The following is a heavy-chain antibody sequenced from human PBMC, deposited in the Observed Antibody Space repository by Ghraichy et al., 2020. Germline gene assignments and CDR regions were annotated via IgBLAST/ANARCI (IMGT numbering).Heavy chain of an antibody. J-gene: IGHJ4*02. V-gene: IGHV4-59*08. CDR1: GGSISSYY. D-gene: IGHD2-15*01. Sequence: SQTLSLTCTVSGGSISSYYWSWIRQPPGKGLEWIGYIYYSRSTNYNPSLKSRVTISVDTSKNQFSLKLSSVTAADTAVYYCARHEGYCSGGSCSSFDYWGQGTLVTVSS. CDR3: ARHEGYCSGGSCSSFDY. CDR2: IYYSRST.